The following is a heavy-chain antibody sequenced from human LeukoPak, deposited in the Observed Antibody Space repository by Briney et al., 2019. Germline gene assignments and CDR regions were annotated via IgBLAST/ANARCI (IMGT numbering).Heavy chain of an antibody. CDR2: IYYSGSS. CDR3: ARRNYDFWSGYWVWFDP. CDR1: GGSINSDSYS. Sequence: PSETLSLTCTVSGGSINSDSYSWDWIRQPPGKGLEWIGNIYYSGSSYYNASLKSRATISVDTSKNQFSLKLTSVTAADTAVYYCARRNYDFWSGYWVWFDPWGQGTLVTVSS. V-gene: IGHV4-39*01. D-gene: IGHD3-3*01. J-gene: IGHJ5*02.